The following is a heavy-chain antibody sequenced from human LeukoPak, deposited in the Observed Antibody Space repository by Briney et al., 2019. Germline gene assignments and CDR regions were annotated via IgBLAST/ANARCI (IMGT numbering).Heavy chain of an antibody. CDR1: GGSISSYY. D-gene: IGHD6-19*01. Sequence: SETLSLTCTVSGGSISSYYWSWIRQPPGRGLEWIGYIYYSGSTNYNPSLKSRVTISVDTSKNQFSLKLSSVTAADTAVYYCARGISVAGTLDPWGQGTLVTVSS. J-gene: IGHJ5*02. CDR3: ARGISVAGTLDP. CDR2: IYYSGST. V-gene: IGHV4-59*08.